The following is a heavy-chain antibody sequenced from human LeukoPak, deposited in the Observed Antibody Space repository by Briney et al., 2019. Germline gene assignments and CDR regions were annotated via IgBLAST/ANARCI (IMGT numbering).Heavy chain of an antibody. CDR3: ARGPKYISATGPYYFDY. V-gene: IGHV3-30*02. CDR2: IRSDGSNK. J-gene: IGHJ4*02. D-gene: IGHD6-13*01. CDR1: GFTFSSYG. Sequence: GGSLRLSCAASGFTFSSYGMHWVRQAPGKGLKWVAFIRSDGSNKYYADPVKGRFTISRDNSKNTLYLQMNSLRAEDTAVYYCARGPKYISATGPYYFDYWGQGTPVTVSS.